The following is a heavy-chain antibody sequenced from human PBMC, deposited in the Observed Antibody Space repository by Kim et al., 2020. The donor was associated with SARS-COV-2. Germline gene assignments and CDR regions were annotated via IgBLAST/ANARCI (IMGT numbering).Heavy chain of an antibody. Sequence: SETLSLTCSVSGGSMNNYYWSWIRHPPGKGLEWIGYIYNSGSTNYNPSLNGRVTISSEMSKNQFSLILTSVTAADTAVYYCARNTPSTWLSSGWSGHFFAYWGQGILFPVSS. CDR2: IYNSGST. J-gene: IGHJ4*02. CDR3: ARNTPSTWLSSGWSGHFFAY. D-gene: IGHD6-19*01. CDR1: GGSMNNYY. V-gene: IGHV4-59*01.